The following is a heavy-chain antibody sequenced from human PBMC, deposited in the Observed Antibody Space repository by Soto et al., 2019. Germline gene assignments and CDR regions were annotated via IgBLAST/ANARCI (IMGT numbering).Heavy chain of an antibody. CDR1: GYTLTEVS. J-gene: IGHJ6*02. Sequence: SLWSSCRVSGYTLTEVSINWVQKAPGKGREWWGGFVPEDGETIYAQKFQSRVTMTEDTSTDTASMELSSLRSEDTAGYYCATPGGYGAGSYYPDVWG. D-gene: IGHD3-10*01. CDR2: FVPEDGET. V-gene: IGHV1-24*01. CDR3: ATPGGYGAGSYYPDV.